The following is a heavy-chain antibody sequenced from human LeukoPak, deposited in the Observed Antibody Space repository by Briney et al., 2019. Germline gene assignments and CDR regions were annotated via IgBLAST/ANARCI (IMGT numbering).Heavy chain of an antibody. CDR2: ISSSSRYI. D-gene: IGHD3-10*01. J-gene: IGHJ4*02. V-gene: IGHV3-21*01. CDR3: ARAPRELFDD. CDR1: GFTFSSYS. Sequence: GGSLRLSCAASGFTFSSYSMNWVRQAPGKGLEWVSSISSSSRYIHYADSVKGRFTISRDNSKNSLYLQMNSLRAEDTAVYYCARAPRELFDDWGQGTLVTVSS.